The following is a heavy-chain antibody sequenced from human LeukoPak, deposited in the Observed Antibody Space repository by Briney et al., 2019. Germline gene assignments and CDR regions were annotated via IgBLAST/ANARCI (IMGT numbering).Heavy chain of an antibody. CDR3: ARDPSGSYYDY. D-gene: IGHD1-26*01. Sequence: SETLSLTCTVSGGSISSYYWSWIRQPPGRGLEWIGYIYYSGSTNYNPSLKSRVTISVDTSKNQFSLKLSSVTAADTAVYYCARDPSGSYYDYWGQGTLVTVSS. CDR2: IYYSGST. V-gene: IGHV4-59*01. CDR1: GGSISSYY. J-gene: IGHJ4*02.